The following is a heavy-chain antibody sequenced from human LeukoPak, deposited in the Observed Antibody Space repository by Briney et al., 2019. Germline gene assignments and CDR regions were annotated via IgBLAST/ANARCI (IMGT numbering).Heavy chain of an antibody. J-gene: IGHJ4*02. CDR2: IYHSGST. D-gene: IGHD6-6*01. Sequence: SETLSLTCTVSGGSISSGGYYWSWIRQPPGKGLEWIGYIYHSGSTYYNPFLKSRVTISVDTSKNQFSLKLSSVTAADTAVYYCARHEVAARTFDYWGQGTLVTVSS. CDR3: ARHEVAARTFDY. V-gene: IGHV4-30-2*03. CDR1: GGSISSGGYY.